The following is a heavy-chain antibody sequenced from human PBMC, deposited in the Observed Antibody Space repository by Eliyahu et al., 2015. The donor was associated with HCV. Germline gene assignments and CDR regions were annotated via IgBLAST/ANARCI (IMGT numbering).Heavy chain of an antibody. D-gene: IGHD4-17*01. CDR3: ARDRGNDYGVYDV. J-gene: IGHJ6*04. Sequence: EAQLVESGGDLVQPGGSLRLSCAASGFIFSSHSLNWIRQAPGKGLEWVSYISSGGSSRYYRDSVQGRFTISRDNAQNSLYLQMNSLTAEDTAVYYCARDRGNDYGVYDVWGKGTTVIVSS. V-gene: IGHV3-48*01. CDR1: GFIFSSHS. CDR2: ISSGGSSR.